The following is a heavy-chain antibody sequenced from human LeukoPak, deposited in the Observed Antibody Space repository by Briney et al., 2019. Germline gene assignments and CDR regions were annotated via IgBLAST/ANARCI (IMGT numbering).Heavy chain of an antibody. Sequence: SVKVSCKASGGTFSSYAISWVRQAPGQGLEWMGGIIPIFGTANYAQKFQGRVTITADESTSTAYMELSSLRSEDTAVYYCARARYYYDSSGYYSDRYYFDYWAREPWSPSPQ. CDR3: ARARYYYDSSGYYSDRYYFDY. V-gene: IGHV1-69*13. J-gene: IGHJ4*02. CDR2: IIPIFGTA. D-gene: IGHD3-22*01. CDR1: GGTFSSYA.